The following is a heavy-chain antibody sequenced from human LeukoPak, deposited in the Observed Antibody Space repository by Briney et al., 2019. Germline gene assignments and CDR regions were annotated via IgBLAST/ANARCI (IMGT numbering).Heavy chain of an antibody. CDR1: GGSISSYY. Sequence: SETLSLTCTVSGGSISSYYWSWIRQPAGKGLEWIGRIYTSGSTNYNPSLKSRVTISVDTSKNQFSLKLSSVTAADTAVYYCARVRVWSYYDSSGYYLTPYGMDVWGQGTTVTVSS. D-gene: IGHD3-22*01. CDR3: ARVRVWSYYDSSGYYLTPYGMDV. J-gene: IGHJ6*02. CDR2: IYTSGST. V-gene: IGHV4-4*07.